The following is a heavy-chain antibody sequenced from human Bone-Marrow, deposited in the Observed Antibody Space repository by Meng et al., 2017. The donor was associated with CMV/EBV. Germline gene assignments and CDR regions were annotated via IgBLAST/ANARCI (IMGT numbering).Heavy chain of an antibody. CDR3: ARGLGTDAFDI. Sequence: SETLSLTCTVSGGSISSSSYYWGWIRQPPGKGLEWIGSIYYSGSTYYNPSLKSRVTISVDTSKNQFSLKLSSVTAADTAVYYCARGLGTDAFDIWGQRTMVTVSS. CDR1: GGSISSSSYY. D-gene: IGHD1-1*01. J-gene: IGHJ3*02. CDR2: IYYSGST. V-gene: IGHV4-39*07.